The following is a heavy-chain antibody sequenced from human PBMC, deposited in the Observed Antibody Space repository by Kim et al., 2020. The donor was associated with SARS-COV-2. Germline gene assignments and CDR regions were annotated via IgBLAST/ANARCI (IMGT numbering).Heavy chain of an antibody. D-gene: IGHD1-1*01. J-gene: IGHJ6*02. CDR3: ARGTTGTTDERFYHYGMDV. CDR2: ISAYNGNT. Sequence: ASVKVSCKASGYTFTSYGISWVRQAPGQGLEWMGWISAYNGNTNYAQKLQGRVTMTTDTSTSTAYMELRSLRSDDTAVYYCARGTTGTTDERFYHYGMDVWGQGTTVTVSS. CDR1: GYTFTSYG. V-gene: IGHV1-18*01.